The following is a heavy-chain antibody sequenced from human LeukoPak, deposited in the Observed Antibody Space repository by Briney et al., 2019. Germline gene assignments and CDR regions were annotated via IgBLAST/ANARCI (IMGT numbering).Heavy chain of an antibody. D-gene: IGHD5-18*01. CDR2: ISSSSSYI. V-gene: IGHV3-21*01. CDR3: AREGGDSYGPNPLDY. J-gene: IGHJ4*02. CDR1: GFTFSSYS. Sequence: PGGSLRLSCAASGFTFSSYSMNWVRQAPGKGLEWVLSISSSSSYIYYADSVKGRFTISRDNAKNSLYLQMNSLRAEDTAVYYCAREGGDSYGPNPLDYWGQGTLVTVSS.